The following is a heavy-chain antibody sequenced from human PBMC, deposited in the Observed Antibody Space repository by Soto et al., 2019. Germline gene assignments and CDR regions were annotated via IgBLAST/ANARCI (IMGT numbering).Heavy chain of an antibody. V-gene: IGHV3-15*01. CDR3: TTFPAVRRFLEWSPIL. J-gene: IGHJ4*02. D-gene: IGHD3-3*01. CDR1: GFTFTNAW. CDR2: IKSKTDGGTT. Sequence: GGSLRLSCAASGFTFTNAWMSWVRQAPGKGLEWLGRIKSKTDGGTTDYAAPVKGRFTISRDESKNTLYLQMNSLKTEDTAVYYCTTFPAVRRFLEWSPILWGQGTLVTVSS.